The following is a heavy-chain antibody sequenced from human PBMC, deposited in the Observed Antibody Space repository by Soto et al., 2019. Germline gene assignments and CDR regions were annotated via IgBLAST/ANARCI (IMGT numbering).Heavy chain of an antibody. V-gene: IGHV4-30-4*08. CDR2: IYYSGST. CDR3: ARVQLVLYYYGMDV. J-gene: IGHJ6*02. Sequence: SETLSLTCTVSGGSISSGGYYWSWIRQHPGKGLEWIGYIYYSGSTYYNPSLKSRVTISVDTSKNQFSLKLSSVTAADTAVYYCARVQLVLYYYGMDVWGQGTTVTSP. D-gene: IGHD6-13*01. CDR1: GGSISSGGYY.